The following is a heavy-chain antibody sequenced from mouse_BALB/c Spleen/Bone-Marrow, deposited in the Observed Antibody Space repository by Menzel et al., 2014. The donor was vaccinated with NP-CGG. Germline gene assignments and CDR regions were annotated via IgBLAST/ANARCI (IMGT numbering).Heavy chain of an antibody. D-gene: IGHD2-1*01. J-gene: IGHJ3*01. CDR3: AGGNYRFAY. Sequence: EVKLVESGAELVRPGALVKLSCKASGFNIKDYYMHWVKQRPEQGLEWIGWIDPENGNTIYDPKFQGKASITADTSSNTAYLQLSSLTSEDTAGYYCAGGNYRFAYWGQGTLVTVSA. CDR2: IDPENGNT. CDR1: GFNIKDYY. V-gene: IGHV14-1*02.